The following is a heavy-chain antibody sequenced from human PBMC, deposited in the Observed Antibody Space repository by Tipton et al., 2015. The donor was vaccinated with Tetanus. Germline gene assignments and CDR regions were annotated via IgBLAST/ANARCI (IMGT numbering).Heavy chain of an antibody. CDR3: ARHFPFAPIAS. D-gene: IGHD2/OR15-2a*01. CDR1: GASINSHH. Sequence: TLSLTCTVSGASINSHHWSWLRQAPGKGLERIGYFHFTGSTNVNPSLQSRVTISVDTSKNQFSLRLTSVTAADTATYYCARHFPFAPIASWGQGTPVTVSS. J-gene: IGHJ4*02. CDR2: FHFTGST. V-gene: IGHV4-59*08.